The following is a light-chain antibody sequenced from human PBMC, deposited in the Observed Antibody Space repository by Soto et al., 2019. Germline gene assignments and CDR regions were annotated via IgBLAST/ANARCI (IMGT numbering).Light chain of an antibody. CDR2: DVS. V-gene: IGLV2-14*01. Sequence: QSVLTQPASVSGSPGQSITISCTGTSSDVGGYNYVSWYQQHPGKAPKVMIYDVSNRPSGVSNRFSGSKSGNTASLTISGLQAEDEADYYCSSYTSSSTFAVFGGGTKVTVL. CDR1: SSDVGGYNY. J-gene: IGLJ2*01. CDR3: SSYTSSSTFAV.